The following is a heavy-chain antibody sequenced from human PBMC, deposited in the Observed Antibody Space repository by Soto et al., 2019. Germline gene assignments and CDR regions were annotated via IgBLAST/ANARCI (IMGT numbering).Heavy chain of an antibody. CDR1: GFTFSSYS. CDR2: ISSSSSYI. V-gene: IGHV3-21*01. D-gene: IGHD2-2*01. J-gene: IGHJ6*03. CDR3: ARDIVVVPAPLDMGV. Sequence: PGGSLRLSCAASGFTFSSYSMNWVRQAPGKGLEWVSSISSSSSYIYYADSVKGRFTISRDNAKNSLYLQMNSLRAEDTAVYYCARDIVVVPAPLDMGVWGKGTTVTVS.